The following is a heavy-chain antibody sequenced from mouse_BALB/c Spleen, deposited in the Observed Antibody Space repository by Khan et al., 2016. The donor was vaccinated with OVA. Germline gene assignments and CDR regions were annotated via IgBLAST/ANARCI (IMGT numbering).Heavy chain of an antibody. D-gene: IGHD1-2*01. J-gene: IGHJ2*01. V-gene: IGHV3-2*02. CDR1: GYSITSGYG. CDR2: ISYSGST. CDR3: ARPARIKY. Sequence: EVKLQESGPGLVKPSQSLSLTCTVTGYSITSGYGWNWIRQFPGNKLEWMGYISYSGSTNYNPALKSRISITRDTSKNQFFLQLNSVTTDDTATYYCARPARIKYWGQGTTLTVSS.